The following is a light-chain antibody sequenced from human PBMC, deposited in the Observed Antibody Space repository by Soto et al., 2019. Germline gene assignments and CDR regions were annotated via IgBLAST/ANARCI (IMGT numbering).Light chain of an antibody. V-gene: IGKV2-30*01. J-gene: IGKJ5*01. CDR1: HCLVYIDGIAY. CDR3: MKGTHCPIT. CDR2: KGS. Sequence: DVVITQPPLSQRVTHEHPASIPCRPNHCLVYIDGIAYLSWFHERGGRFQSRLIYKGSKPDSVGPASFSGSGSGTDFALKISRIEAEDVGVYYCMKGTHCPITVGQGTRLEIK.